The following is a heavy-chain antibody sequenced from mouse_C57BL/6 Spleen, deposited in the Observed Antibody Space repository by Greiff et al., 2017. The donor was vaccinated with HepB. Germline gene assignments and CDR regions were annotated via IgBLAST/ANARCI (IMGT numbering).Heavy chain of an antibody. D-gene: IGHD2-2*01. Sequence: DVMLVESGGGLVKPGGSLKLSCAASGFTFSDYEMHWVRQAPEKGLEWVAYISSGSSTIYYADTVKGRFTISRDNAKNTLFLQMTSLRSEDTAMYYCASYYGYDNWYFDVWGTGTTVTVSS. CDR3: ASYYGYDNWYFDV. V-gene: IGHV5-17*01. CDR2: ISSGSSTI. CDR1: GFTFSDYE. J-gene: IGHJ1*03.